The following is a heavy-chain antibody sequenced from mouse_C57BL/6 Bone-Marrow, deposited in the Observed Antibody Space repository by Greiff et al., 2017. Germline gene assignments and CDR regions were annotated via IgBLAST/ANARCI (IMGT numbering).Heavy chain of an antibody. D-gene: IGHD1-1*01. CDR1: GFNIKDYY. CDR2: IDPEDGET. CDR3: TGSLIYYGTNY. Sequence: EVKLQESGAELVKPGASVKLSCTASGFNIKDYYIHWVKQRTEQGLEWIGRIDPEDGETKYAPKFQDKATITADTSSNTAYLQLSSLTSEDTAVYYCTGSLIYYGTNYWGQGTTLTVSS. V-gene: IGHV14-2*01. J-gene: IGHJ2*01.